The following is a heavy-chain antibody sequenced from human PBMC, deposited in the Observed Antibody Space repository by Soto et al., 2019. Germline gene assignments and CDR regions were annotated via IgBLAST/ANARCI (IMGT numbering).Heavy chain of an antibody. D-gene: IGHD5-12*01. CDR2: IRSKAYGGTT. CDR1: GFTFGDYA. J-gene: IGHJ6*02. Sequence: SCTASGFTFGDYAMSWFRQAPGKGLEWVGFIRSKAYGGTTEYAASVKGRFTISSDDSKSIAYLQMNSLKTEDTAVYYCTSRDGYNSYYYYGMDVWGQGTTVTVSS. V-gene: IGHV3-49*03. CDR3: TSRDGYNSYYYYGMDV.